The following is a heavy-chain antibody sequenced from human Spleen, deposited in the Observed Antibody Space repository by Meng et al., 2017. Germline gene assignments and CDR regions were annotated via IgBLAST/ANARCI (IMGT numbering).Heavy chain of an antibody. V-gene: IGHV3-74*01. CDR3: SKDYTGSDDY. D-gene: IGHD5-12*01. J-gene: IGHJ4*02. Sequence: EVQLVESGGGLVQPGGSLRLSCAASGFTFRTYGMHWVRQAPGKGLVWVSRINNDGGSRNYADSVKGRFTIARDNAKNTLYLQMNSLRAEDTAVYYCSKDYTGSDDYWGQGTLVTVSS. CDR1: GFTFRTYG. CDR2: INNDGGSR.